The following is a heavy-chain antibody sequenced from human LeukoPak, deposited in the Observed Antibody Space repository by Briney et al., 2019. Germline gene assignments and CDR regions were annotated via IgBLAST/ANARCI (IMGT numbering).Heavy chain of an antibody. D-gene: IGHD3-22*01. CDR3: TTEVRDSSGYFYFVH. Sequence: GGSLRLSCAASGFTFSNACMSWVRQAPGKGLEWVGRVKSKTEGGITVYDASVRGRFTISRDDSKSTLYLQMNSLKTDDTAVYYCTTEVRDSSGYFYFVHWGQGTLVTVSS. CDR1: GFTFSNAC. J-gene: IGHJ4*02. V-gene: IGHV3-15*01. CDR2: VKSKTEGGIT.